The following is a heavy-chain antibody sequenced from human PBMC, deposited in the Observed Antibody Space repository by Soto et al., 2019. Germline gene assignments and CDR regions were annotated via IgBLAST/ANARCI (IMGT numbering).Heavy chain of an antibody. Sequence: PSETLSLTCTVSGGSINNYYWSWIRQSPGKGLEWIGHVYYSGTTNYNPTLKSRITILVDTSENQFSLKLTSVTAADTAVYYCARHTDDILTGNEALDIWGQGTVVT. D-gene: IGHD3-9*01. CDR1: GGSINNYY. CDR3: ARHTDDILTGNEALDI. J-gene: IGHJ3*02. CDR2: VYYSGTT. V-gene: IGHV4-59*08.